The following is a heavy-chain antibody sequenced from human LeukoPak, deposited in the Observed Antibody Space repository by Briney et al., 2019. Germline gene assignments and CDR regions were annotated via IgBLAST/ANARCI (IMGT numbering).Heavy chain of an antibody. Sequence: PSETLSLTCTVSGGSISSGGYSWSWIRQHPGKGLEWIGYFYYSGSTFYNPSLKSRVTISIDTSKNQFSLKLSSVTAADTAVYYCARRRGDFWSDYYAFDYWGQGTLVTISS. V-gene: IGHV4-31*03. CDR2: FYYSGST. D-gene: IGHD3-3*01. CDR3: ARRRGDFWSDYYAFDY. J-gene: IGHJ4*02. CDR1: GGSISSGGYS.